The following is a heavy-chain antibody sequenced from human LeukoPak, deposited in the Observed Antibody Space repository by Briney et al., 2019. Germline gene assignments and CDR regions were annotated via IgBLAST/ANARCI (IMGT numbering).Heavy chain of an antibody. CDR3: AKDLHYVDGRWEFDP. D-gene: IGHD4-17*01. V-gene: IGHV3-23*01. Sequence: PGGSLRLSCTASGFSFSTYAMTWVRQAPGKGLEWVSGMVGSGNTYYADSVKGRFTISRDNSKNTVYLQMNSLRDEDTAIYYCAKDLHYVDGRWEFDPWGQGTLVTVSS. J-gene: IGHJ5*02. CDR2: MVGSGNT. CDR1: GFSFSTYA.